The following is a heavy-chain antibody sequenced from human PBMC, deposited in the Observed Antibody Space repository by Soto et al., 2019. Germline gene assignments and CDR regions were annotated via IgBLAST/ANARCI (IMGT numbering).Heavy chain of an antibody. J-gene: IGHJ5*02. V-gene: IGHV3-74*01. CDR3: ASEFCSGGNCYTYHFVP. CDR1: GFTFNRNW. D-gene: IGHD2-15*01. CDR2: INTDGTNT. Sequence: HPGGSLRLSCVASGFTFNRNWMHWVRHTPGKGLVWVAHINTDGTNTNYADSVKGRFTISRDNAKSTLFLQMNSLRDEDTAVYYCASEFCSGGNCYTYHFVPWCQGRQVSVPS.